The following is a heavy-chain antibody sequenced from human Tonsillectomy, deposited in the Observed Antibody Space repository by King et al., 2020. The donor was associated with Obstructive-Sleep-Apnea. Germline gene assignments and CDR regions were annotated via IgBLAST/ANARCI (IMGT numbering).Heavy chain of an antibody. CDR1: GFTFSRYA. J-gene: IGHJ5*02. V-gene: IGHV3-23*04. Sequence: EVQLVESGVVLVQPGGSLSISCAASGFTFSRYAMSLVLQAPGLGLECGSAIIGSGASPYYADSVKGLFTISRDNSKNTLYLQMNSLRAEDTAVYYCAKSWTLVGATIKWFDPWGQGTLVTVSS. D-gene: IGHD1-26*01. CDR2: IIGSGASP. CDR3: AKSWTLVGATIKWFDP.